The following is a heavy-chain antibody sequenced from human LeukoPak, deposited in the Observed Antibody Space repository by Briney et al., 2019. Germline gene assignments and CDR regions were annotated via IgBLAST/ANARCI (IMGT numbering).Heavy chain of an antibody. Sequence: HPGGSLRLSCAASGFTFSSYAMGWVRQAPGKGLEWVSVISGSGGSRYYADSVKGRFTISRDNSKNTLYLQMNSLRAEDTAVYYCAKTDYYDSSGPRYYFDYWGQGTLVTVSS. CDR3: AKTDYYDSSGPRYYFDY. CDR1: GFTFSSYA. CDR2: ISGSGGSR. D-gene: IGHD3-22*01. V-gene: IGHV3-23*01. J-gene: IGHJ4*02.